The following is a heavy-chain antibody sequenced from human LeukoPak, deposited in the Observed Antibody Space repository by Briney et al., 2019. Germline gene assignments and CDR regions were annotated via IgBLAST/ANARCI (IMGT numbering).Heavy chain of an antibody. CDR1: GYTFTSYG. Sequence: ASVKVSCKASGYTFTSYGISWVRQAPGQGRDWMGWISAYNGNTKYAQKLQGRVTMTTDTSTSTAYMELRSLRSDDTAVYYCARVGATHTYYYYYMDVWGKGTTVTVSS. V-gene: IGHV1-18*01. J-gene: IGHJ6*03. CDR2: ISAYNGNT. CDR3: ARVGATHTYYYYYMDV. D-gene: IGHD1-26*01.